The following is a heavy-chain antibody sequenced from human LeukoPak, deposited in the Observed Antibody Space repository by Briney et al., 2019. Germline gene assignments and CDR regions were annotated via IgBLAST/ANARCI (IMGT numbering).Heavy chain of an antibody. D-gene: IGHD6-13*01. V-gene: IGHV3-7*01. CDR2: ISADGGEK. J-gene: IGHJ4*02. CDR3: ARDLGRPAAHTVGHFDF. Sequence: GCSLRVSCAASGFSLHSYWMIWVRQTPEKGREGVADISADGGEKYYLDSVKGRFTISRDNAENSLSLHMDSLGVEDTARYYCARDLGRPAAHTVGHFDFWGRGSLVTVSS. CDR1: GFSLHSYW.